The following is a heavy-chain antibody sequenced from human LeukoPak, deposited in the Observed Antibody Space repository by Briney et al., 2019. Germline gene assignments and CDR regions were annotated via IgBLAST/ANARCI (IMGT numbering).Heavy chain of an antibody. D-gene: IGHD3-3*01. J-gene: IGHJ4*02. CDR2: MNPNSGNT. V-gene: IGHV1-8*03. Sequence: ASVKVSCKASGYTFTSYDINWVRQATGQGLEWMGWMNPNSGNTGYAQKFQGRVTITRNTSISTAYMELSSLRSEDTAVYYCARGGVLRFLEWLPLDYWGQGTLVTVSS. CDR3: ARGGVLRFLEWLPLDY. CDR1: GYTFTSYD.